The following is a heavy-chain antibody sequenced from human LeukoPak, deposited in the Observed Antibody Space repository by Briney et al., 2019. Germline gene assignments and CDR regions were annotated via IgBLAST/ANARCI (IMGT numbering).Heavy chain of an antibody. Sequence: PGGSLRLSRAASGFTFSSYAMSWVRQAPGKGLEWVSAISGSGGSTYYADSVKGRFTISRDNSKNTLYLQMNSLRAEDTAVYYCAKRVSEWELGYGMDVWGQGTTVTVSS. J-gene: IGHJ6*02. D-gene: IGHD1-26*01. CDR3: AKRVSEWELGYGMDV. CDR1: GFTFSSYA. CDR2: ISGSGGST. V-gene: IGHV3-23*01.